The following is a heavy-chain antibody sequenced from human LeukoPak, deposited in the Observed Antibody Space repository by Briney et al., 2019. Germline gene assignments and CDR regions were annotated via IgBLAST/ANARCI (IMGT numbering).Heavy chain of an antibody. V-gene: IGHV6-1*01. CDR3: ARDLDGFEY. CDR1: GDSVSSNSAA. Sequence: SQTLSLTCAISGDSVSSNSAAWTWIRQSPSRGLQWLGRTYYRSKWYNDYAVSVQSRITINPDISKNQFSLQLNSVTPEDTAAYYCARDLDGFEYWGQGTLVTVSS. CDR2: TYYRSKWYN. J-gene: IGHJ4*02.